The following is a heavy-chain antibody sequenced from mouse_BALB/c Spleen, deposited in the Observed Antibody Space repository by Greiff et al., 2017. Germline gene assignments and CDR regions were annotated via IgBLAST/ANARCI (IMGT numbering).Heavy chain of an antibody. CDR3: AREDGYYVWFAY. J-gene: IGHJ3*01. D-gene: IGHD2-3*01. V-gene: IGHV3-2*02. CDR2: ISYSGST. Sequence: EVKLQESGPGLVKPSQSLSLTCTVTGYSITSDYAWNWIRQFPGNKLEWMGYISYSGSTSYNPSLKSRISINRDTSKNQFFLQLNSVTTEDTATYYCAREDGYYVWFAYWGQGTLVTVSA. CDR1: GYSITSDYA.